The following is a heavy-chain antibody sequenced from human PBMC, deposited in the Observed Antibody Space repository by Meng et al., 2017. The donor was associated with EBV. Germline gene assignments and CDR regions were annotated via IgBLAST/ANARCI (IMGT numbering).Heavy chain of an antibody. CDR1: GDNLHNFG. D-gene: IGHD5-12*01. CDR2: ITPVFGIA. Sequence: VQSGQSGAEVKKPGSSVKVACKGSGDNLHNFGSSWVRQAPGQGLEWMGDITPVFGIANYAESFQGRVTISADTSTRTAYMDLSSLRSDDTAVYYCVRDLWLRIGECVWGQGTLVTVSS. V-gene: IGHV1-69*17. CDR3: VRDLWLRIGECV. J-gene: IGHJ4*02.